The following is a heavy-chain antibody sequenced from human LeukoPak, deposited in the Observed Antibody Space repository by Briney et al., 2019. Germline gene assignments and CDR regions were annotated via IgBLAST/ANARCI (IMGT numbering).Heavy chain of an antibody. D-gene: IGHD2-21*02. Sequence: NPGWSLRLSCAASGFTFSSYTRNWVRQVPGKGLEYVSSISSSSSHIYYADSVKGRFTISRDNTKSSLYLQMNSLRAEDMAVYYCARGYCGGGCYGDWGQGTLVTVSS. V-gene: IGHV3-21*01. J-gene: IGHJ1*01. CDR2: ISSSSSHI. CDR1: GFTFSSYT. CDR3: ARGYCGGGCYGD.